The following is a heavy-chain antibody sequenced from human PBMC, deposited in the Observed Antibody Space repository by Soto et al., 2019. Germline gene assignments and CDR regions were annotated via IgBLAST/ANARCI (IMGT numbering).Heavy chain of an antibody. CDR2: ILHDGNNE. V-gene: IGHV3-30-3*01. CDR3: AKEGGYCSSTSCYGRVYS. Sequence: GGSLRLSCEASGFTFRNYIMHWVRQAPGKGLEWVAMILHDGNNEYADSVKGRFTISRDNSKNTLYLQMNSLRAEDTAVYYCAKEGGYCSSTSCYGRVYSWGQRTLVTVSS. D-gene: IGHD2-2*03. CDR1: GFTFRNYI. J-gene: IGHJ4*02.